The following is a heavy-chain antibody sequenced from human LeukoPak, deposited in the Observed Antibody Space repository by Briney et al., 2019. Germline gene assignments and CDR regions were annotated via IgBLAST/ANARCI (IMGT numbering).Heavy chain of an antibody. CDR1: GGTFSSYA. CDR3: ALIAAAVPGFDP. Sequence: ASVKVSCKASGGTFSSYAISWVRQAPGQGLEWMGGIIPIFGTGNYAQKLQGRVTMTTDTSTSTAYMELRSLRSDDTAVYYCALIAAAVPGFDPWGQGTLVTVSS. V-gene: IGHV1-69*05. D-gene: IGHD6-13*01. J-gene: IGHJ5*02. CDR2: IIPIFGTG.